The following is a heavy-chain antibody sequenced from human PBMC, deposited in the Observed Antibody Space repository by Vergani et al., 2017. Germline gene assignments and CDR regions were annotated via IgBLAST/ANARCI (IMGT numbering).Heavy chain of an antibody. Sequence: QVQLVQSGAAVKKPGASVKVSCKASGYTFTSYGISWVRQAPGQGLEWMGWINPNSGGTNYAQKFQGRVTMTRDTSISTAYMELSRLRSDDTAVYYCARGVVRGFIYAPGYWGQGTLVTVSS. V-gene: IGHV1-2*02. J-gene: IGHJ4*02. CDR3: ARGVVRGFIYAPGY. CDR1: GYTFTSYG. CDR2: INPNSGGT. D-gene: IGHD3-10*01.